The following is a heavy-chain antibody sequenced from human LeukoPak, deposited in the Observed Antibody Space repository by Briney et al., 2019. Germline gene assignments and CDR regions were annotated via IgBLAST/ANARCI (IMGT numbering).Heavy chain of an antibody. Sequence: PGGSLRLSCAASGSTFDDYAMHWVRQAPGKGLEWVSGISWNSGSIGYADSVKGRFTISRDNAKNSLYLQMNSLRAEDTALYYCAKSGGPSAGRPYYFDYWGQGTLVTVSS. J-gene: IGHJ4*02. CDR3: AKSGGPSAGRPYYFDY. CDR2: ISWNSGSI. D-gene: IGHD6-13*01. CDR1: GSTFDDYA. V-gene: IGHV3-9*01.